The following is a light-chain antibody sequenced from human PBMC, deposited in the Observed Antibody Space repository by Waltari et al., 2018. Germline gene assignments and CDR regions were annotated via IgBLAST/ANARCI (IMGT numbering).Light chain of an antibody. CDR3: MQTLQSLWT. Sequence: DIVMTQSPLSLPVTPGEPASISCRSSQSLLQNNGHYYLAWYLQKPGQSPQLLIYLGSNRASGIPDRFSGSASGTDFTLKISRVEAEDVGVYYCMQTLQSLWTFGQGTKVELK. V-gene: IGKV2-28*01. CDR2: LGS. J-gene: IGKJ1*01. CDR1: QSLLQNNGHYY.